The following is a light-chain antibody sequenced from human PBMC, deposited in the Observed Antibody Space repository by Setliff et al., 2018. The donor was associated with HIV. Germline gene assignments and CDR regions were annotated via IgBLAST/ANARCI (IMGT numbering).Light chain of an antibody. CDR2: DAS. CDR3: QQFNSDPQGGFT. Sequence: ALQLTQSPSSLSASVGDRVTITCRASQGISSTLAWYQQKPGKAPKLLIYDASSLQTGVPSRFSGSGSGTDFTLTISSLQPEDFATYYCQQFNSDPQGGFTFGPGTKVDIK. CDR1: QGISST. V-gene: IGKV1-13*02. J-gene: IGKJ3*01.